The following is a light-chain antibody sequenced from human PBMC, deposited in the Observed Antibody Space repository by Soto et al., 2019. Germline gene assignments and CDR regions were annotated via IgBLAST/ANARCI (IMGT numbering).Light chain of an antibody. J-gene: IGKJ1*01. CDR2: DAS. V-gene: IGKV3-11*01. CDR1: QSVSSY. CDR3: QQRSNWPRTWT. Sequence: EIVLTQSPATLSLSPGERATLSFMASQSVSSYLAWYQQKPGQAPRLLIYDASNRATGIPARFSGSGSGTDFTLTISSLEPEDFAVYYCQQRSNWPRTWTFGQGTKVDI.